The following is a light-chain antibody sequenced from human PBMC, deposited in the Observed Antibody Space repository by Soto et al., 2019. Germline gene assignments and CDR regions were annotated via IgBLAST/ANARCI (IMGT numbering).Light chain of an antibody. V-gene: IGLV2-14*01. CDR1: SSDVSGYNN. J-gene: IGLJ3*02. CDR2: EVS. CDR3: STYTTSSTVE. Sequence: QSVLTQPASVSGSPGQSITISCTAASSDVSGYNNVSWYQQHPGKAPKLMIYEVSNRPSGISNRFSGSKSGNTASLTISGLQAEDEADYFCSTYTTSSTVEFGGGTKLTVL.